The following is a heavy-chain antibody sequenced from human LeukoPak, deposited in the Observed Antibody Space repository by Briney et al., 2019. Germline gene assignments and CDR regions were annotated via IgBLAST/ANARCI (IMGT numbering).Heavy chain of an antibody. Sequence: ASVKVSCKASGYTFTSYYMHWVRQAPGQGLEWMGIINPSGGSTSYAQKFQGRVTMTRNTSISTAYMELSSLRSEDTAVYYCARTIRYYGSGSYYQTNFDYRGQGTLVTVSS. D-gene: IGHD3-10*01. CDR1: GYTFTSYY. CDR3: ARTIRYYGSGSYYQTNFDY. CDR2: INPSGGST. J-gene: IGHJ4*02. V-gene: IGHV1-46*01.